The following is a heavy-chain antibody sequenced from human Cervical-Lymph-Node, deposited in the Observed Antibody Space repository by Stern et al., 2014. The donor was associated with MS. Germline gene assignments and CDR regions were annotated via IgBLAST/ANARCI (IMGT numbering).Heavy chain of an antibody. Sequence: QVQLVQSGAEMKTPGASVKVSCKASGYTFTGYYVQWVRQAPGQGLEWKGWIIPKSGDTNYAQKFQGRVTMTRDTSISTAYMELSSLRFDDTATYYCARDRDFSSWGDFDYWGQGTLVTVSS. CDR3: ARDRDFSSWGDFDY. J-gene: IGHJ4*02. CDR1: GYTFTGYY. V-gene: IGHV1-2*02. D-gene: IGHD6-13*01. CDR2: IIPKSGDT.